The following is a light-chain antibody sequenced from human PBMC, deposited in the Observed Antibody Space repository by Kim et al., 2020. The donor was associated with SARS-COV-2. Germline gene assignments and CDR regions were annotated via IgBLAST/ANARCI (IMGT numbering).Light chain of an antibody. CDR3: QQDNNWPPYT. V-gene: IGKV3-15*01. CDR2: GAS. J-gene: IGKJ2*01. CDR1: QSVTSN. Sequence: PGERATPSWRARQSVTSNVGWDQQKPGQAPRLLIYGASTRATGNPGRVSGRGAGTEVTLTISSLQSEDFAGYYCQQDNNWPPYTFGQGTKLEI.